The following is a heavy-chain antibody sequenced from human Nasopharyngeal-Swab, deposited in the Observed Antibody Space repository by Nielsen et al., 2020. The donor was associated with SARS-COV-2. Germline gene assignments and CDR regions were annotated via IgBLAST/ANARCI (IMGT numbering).Heavy chain of an antibody. Sequence: PGKGLVWIGSIYYSGSTYYNPSLKSRVTISVDTSKNQFSLKLSSVTAADTAVYYCARRPPGIGPRAFDIWGQGTMVTVSS. CDR3: ARRPPGIGPRAFDI. J-gene: IGHJ3*02. D-gene: IGHD3-10*01. V-gene: IGHV4-39*01. CDR2: IYYSGST.